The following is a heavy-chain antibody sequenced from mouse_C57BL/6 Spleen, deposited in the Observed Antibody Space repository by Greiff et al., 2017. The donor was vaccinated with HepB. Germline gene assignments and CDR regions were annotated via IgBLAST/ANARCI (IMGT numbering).Heavy chain of an antibody. CDR1: GYTFTSYW. CDR3: ARALYYYGSSYGFDD. V-gene: IGHV1-69*01. D-gene: IGHD1-1*01. J-gene: IGHJ2*01. Sequence: QVQLQQPGAELVMPGASVKLSCKASGYTFTSYWMHWVKQRPGQGLEWIGEIDPSDSYTNYNQKFKGKSTLTVDKSSSTAYMQLSSLTSEDAAVYYCARALYYYGSSYGFDDWGQGTTLTVSS. CDR2: IDPSDSYT.